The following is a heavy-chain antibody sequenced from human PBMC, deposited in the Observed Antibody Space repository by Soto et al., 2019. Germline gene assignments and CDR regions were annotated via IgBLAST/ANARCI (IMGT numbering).Heavy chain of an antibody. CDR2: IYAGVSDA. CDR3: ATTRNEYRSPPVDY. J-gene: IGHJ4*02. Sequence: PGESLKISCKGSGYRFAKYWIGWVRQMPGKGLEWMGIIYAGVSDASYSPSFRGQVTFSTDKSISTAYLQWSSLKASDTAMYYCATTRNEYRSPPVDYWGQGTHVTVSS. V-gene: IGHV5-51*01. CDR1: GYRFAKYW. D-gene: IGHD1-1*01.